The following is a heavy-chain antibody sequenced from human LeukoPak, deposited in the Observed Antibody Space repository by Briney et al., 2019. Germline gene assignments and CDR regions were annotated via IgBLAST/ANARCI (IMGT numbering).Heavy chain of an antibody. Sequence: ASVKVSCKVSGYTLTELSMHWVRQAPGKGLEWMGGFDPEDGETIYAQKFQGRVTMTEDTSTDTAYMELSSLRAEDTAVYYCARQTSTSTTFDYWGQGTLVTVSS. D-gene: IGHD1-26*01. J-gene: IGHJ4*02. V-gene: IGHV1-24*01. CDR2: FDPEDGET. CDR3: ARQTSTSTTFDY. CDR1: GYTLTELS.